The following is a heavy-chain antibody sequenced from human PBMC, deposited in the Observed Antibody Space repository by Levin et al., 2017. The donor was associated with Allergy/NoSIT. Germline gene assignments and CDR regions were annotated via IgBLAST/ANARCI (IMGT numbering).Heavy chain of an antibody. CDR1: NYSISSSNW. CDR2: VYDTGLT. J-gene: IGHJ4*02. Sequence: PSETLSLTCAVSNYSISSSNWWGWIRQPPGKGLEWIGHVYDTGLTYYNPSLESRITMSLDTSKNQFSLSLYSLTALDTAVYYCATRGGPSGSFFDFWGQGSLVTVSS. CDR3: ATRGGPSGSFFDF. D-gene: IGHD3-10*01. V-gene: IGHV4-28*01.